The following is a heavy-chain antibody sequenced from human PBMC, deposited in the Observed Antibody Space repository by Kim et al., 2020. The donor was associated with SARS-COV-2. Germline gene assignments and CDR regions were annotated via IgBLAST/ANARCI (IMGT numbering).Heavy chain of an antibody. D-gene: IGHD6-13*01. CDR3: TTDGYSSSWPSYFDY. Sequence: GGSLRLSCAASGFTFSNAWMSWVRQAPGKGLEWVGRIKSKTDGGTTDYAAPVKGRFTISRDDPKNTLYLQMNSLKTEDTAVYYCTTDGYSSSWPSYFDYWGQGTLVTVSS. CDR2: IKSKTDGGTT. V-gene: IGHV3-15*01. J-gene: IGHJ4*02. CDR1: GFTFSNAW.